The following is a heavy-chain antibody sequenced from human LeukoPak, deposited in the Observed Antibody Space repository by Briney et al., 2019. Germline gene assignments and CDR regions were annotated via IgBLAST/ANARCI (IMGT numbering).Heavy chain of an antibody. CDR3: ARVVDSHGFNYFDY. CDR2: IYYSGST. D-gene: IGHD5-18*01. CDR1: GGSISSYY. V-gene: IGHV4-59*01. Sequence: SETLSLTCTVSGGSISSYYWSWIRQPPGKGLEWIGYIYYSGSTNYNPSLKSRVTISVDTSKNQFSLKLSSVTAADTAVYYCARVVDSHGFNYFDYWGQGTLVTVSS. J-gene: IGHJ4*02.